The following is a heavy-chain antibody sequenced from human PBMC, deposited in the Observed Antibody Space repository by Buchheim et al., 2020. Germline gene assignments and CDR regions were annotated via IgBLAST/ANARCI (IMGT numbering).Heavy chain of an antibody. D-gene: IGHD3-22*01. CDR3: AREMTTAQYYDSSGFDY. V-gene: IGHV4-59*01. CDR2: IYYSGST. J-gene: IGHJ4*02. CDR1: GGSISSYY. Sequence: QVQLQESGPGLVKPSETLSLTCTVSGGSISSYYWSWIRQPPGKGLEWIGYIYYSGSTNYNPSLKSLVTISVDTSKNQFPLKLSSVTDADTAVYYCAREMTTAQYYDSSGFDYWGQGTL.